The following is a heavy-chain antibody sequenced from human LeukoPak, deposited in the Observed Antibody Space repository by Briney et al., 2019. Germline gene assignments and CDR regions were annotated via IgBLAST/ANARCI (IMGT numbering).Heavy chain of an antibody. CDR2: IYSGGST. CDR1: GFTVSSNY. Sequence: GGSLRLSCTASGFTVSSNYMSWVRQAPGKGLEWVSVIYSGGSTYYADSVKGRFTISRDNSKNTLYLQMNSLRAEDTAVYYCARDPGLEGYFDYWGQGTLVTVSS. J-gene: IGHJ4*02. D-gene: IGHD5-24*01. V-gene: IGHV3-53*01. CDR3: ARDPGLEGYFDY.